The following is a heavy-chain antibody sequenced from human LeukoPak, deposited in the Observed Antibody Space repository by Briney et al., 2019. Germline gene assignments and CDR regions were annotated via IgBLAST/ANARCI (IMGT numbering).Heavy chain of an antibody. CDR3: ARDIVATIGGDNWFDP. CDR2: INPNSGGT. V-gene: IGHV1-2*02. CDR1: GYTFTGYY. Sequence: ASVKVSCKASGYTFTGYYMHWVRQAPGQGLEWMGWINPNSGGTNYAQKFQGRVTMTRDTSISTAYMELSRLRSDDTAVYYCARDIVATIGGDNWFDPWGQGTLVTVSS. J-gene: IGHJ5*02. D-gene: IGHD5-12*01.